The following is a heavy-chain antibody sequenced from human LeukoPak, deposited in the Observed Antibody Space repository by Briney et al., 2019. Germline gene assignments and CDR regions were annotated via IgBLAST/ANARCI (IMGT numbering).Heavy chain of an antibody. J-gene: IGHJ4*02. D-gene: IGHD3-9*01. V-gene: IGHV4-59*01. Sequence: SETLSLTCTVSGGSISSYYWSWIRQPPGKGLEWIGYIYYSGSTNYNPSLKSRVTISVDTSKNQFSLKPSSVTAADTAVYYCARVNRYYDILTGYHRAFDYWGQGTLVTVSS. CDR2: IYYSGST. CDR3: ARVNRYYDILTGYHRAFDY. CDR1: GGSISSYY.